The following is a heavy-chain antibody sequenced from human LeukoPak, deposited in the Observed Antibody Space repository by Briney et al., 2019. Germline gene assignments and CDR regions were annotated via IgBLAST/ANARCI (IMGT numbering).Heavy chain of an antibody. CDR1: GGTFNNYA. CDR3: ARSAVVAAHWFDP. CDR2: ILPMFSKV. V-gene: IGHV1-69*04. Sequence: ASVKVSCKASGGTFNNYAISWVRQAPGQGLEWMGRILPMFSKVDYAQKFQGRVTINADKSTNTAYMELITLRSEDTAVYYCARSAVVAAHWFDPWGQGTLVTVSS. J-gene: IGHJ5*02. D-gene: IGHD2-15*01.